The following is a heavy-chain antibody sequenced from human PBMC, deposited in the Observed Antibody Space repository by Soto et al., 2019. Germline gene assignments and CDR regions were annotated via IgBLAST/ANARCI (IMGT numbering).Heavy chain of an antibody. V-gene: IGHV3-30-3*01. D-gene: IGHD2-15*01. J-gene: IGHJ4*02. CDR3: RIELDF. CDR2: MSYDGREK. CDR1: GFTFSTYT. Sequence: QVQLVESGGGVVQPGRSLRLSCAASGFTFSTYTLHWVRQAPGKGLEWVALMSYDGREKYYADSVKGRFTISSDNSKNTLYLQMNSLSAEDTALYYYRIELDFWGQGTLVTVSS.